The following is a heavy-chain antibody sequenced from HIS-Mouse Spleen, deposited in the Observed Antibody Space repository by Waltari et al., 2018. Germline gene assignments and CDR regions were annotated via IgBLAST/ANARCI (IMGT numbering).Heavy chain of an antibody. V-gene: IGHV3-30*18. D-gene: IGHD1-26*01. CDR2: ISYDGSNK. CDR1: GFTFSSYG. CDR3: AKDTSGSYSDY. J-gene: IGHJ4*02. Sequence: QVQLVESGGGVVQPWRSLRLSCAASGFTFSSYGMHWVRQAPGKGLEWVAVISYDGSNKYYADSVKGRFTISRDNSKNTLYLQMNSLRAEDTAVYYCAKDTSGSYSDYWGQGTLVTVSS.